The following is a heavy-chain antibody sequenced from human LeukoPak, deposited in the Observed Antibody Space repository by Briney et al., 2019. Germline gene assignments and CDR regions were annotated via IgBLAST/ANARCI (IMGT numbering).Heavy chain of an antibody. V-gene: IGHV1-2*06. CDR2: INPNSGGT. J-gene: IGHJ5*02. CDR3: ASDQAGSVNSFDP. CDR1: GYTFTAYY. Sequence: ASVKVSCKASGYTFTAYYIHWVRQAPGQGLEWMGRINPNSGGTDYAQNFRGRVTLTRDTSISTAYMDLTRLRSDDTAVYYCASDQAGSVNSFDPWGQGTLVTVSS.